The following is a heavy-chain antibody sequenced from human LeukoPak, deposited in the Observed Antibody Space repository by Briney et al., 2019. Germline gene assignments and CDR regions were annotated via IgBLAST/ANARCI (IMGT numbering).Heavy chain of an antibody. Sequence: GGSLRLSCAVSGFTFSGFWMSWSRQAPGKGLEWVASINSDGSEGYYADVVKGRFTISRDNAKNSLYLQINSLRAEDTAVYYCARDPGSGYFLWGQGTTVTVSS. V-gene: IGHV3-7*03. J-gene: IGHJ6*02. CDR3: ARDPGSGYFL. D-gene: IGHD3-3*01. CDR2: INSDGSEG. CDR1: GFTFSGFW.